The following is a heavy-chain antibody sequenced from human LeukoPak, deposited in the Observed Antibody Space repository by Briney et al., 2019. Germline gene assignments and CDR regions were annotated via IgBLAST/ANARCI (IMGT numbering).Heavy chain of an antibody. CDR1: GLSLSAYA. J-gene: IGHJ5*02. D-gene: IGHD3-22*01. CDR2: ILYDGSNK. CDR3: ARDKGVLLYYYDSSGFDP. V-gene: IGHV3-30*04. Sequence: GGSQRLSCAASGLSLSAYAMHWVRQAPGKGLEWVAVILYDGSNKYYADSVKGRFTISRDNSKKTLDLQMNSLRAEDTAVYYCARDKGVLLYYYDSSGFDPWGQGTLVTVSS.